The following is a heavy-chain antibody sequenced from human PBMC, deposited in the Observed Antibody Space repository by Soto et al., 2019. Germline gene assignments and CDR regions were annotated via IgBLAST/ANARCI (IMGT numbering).Heavy chain of an antibody. Sequence: GGSLRLSCAASGFTFSSYWMHWFRQAPGKGLVWVSRINSDGSSTSYADSVKGRFTISRDNAKNTLYLQMNSLRAEDTAVYYCARGTLYSSSWYTFYYYYYGMDVWGQGTTVTVSS. D-gene: IGHD6-13*01. J-gene: IGHJ6*02. CDR3: ARGTLYSSSWYTFYYYYYGMDV. V-gene: IGHV3-74*01. CDR2: INSDGSST. CDR1: GFTFSSYW.